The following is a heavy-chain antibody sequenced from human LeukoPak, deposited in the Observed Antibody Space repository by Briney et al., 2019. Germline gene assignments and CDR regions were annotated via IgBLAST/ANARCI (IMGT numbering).Heavy chain of an antibody. CDR1: GGSISSYY. Sequence: SQTLSLTCAVSGGSISSYYWSWIRQPPGKGLEWIGYIYYSGSTNYNPSLKSRVTISVDTSKNQFSLKLSSVTAADTAVYYCARGVLNCSSTSCPASLLFDPWGQGTLVTVSS. D-gene: IGHD2-2*01. CDR3: ARGVLNCSSTSCPASLLFDP. CDR2: IYYSGST. V-gene: IGHV4-59*01. J-gene: IGHJ5*02.